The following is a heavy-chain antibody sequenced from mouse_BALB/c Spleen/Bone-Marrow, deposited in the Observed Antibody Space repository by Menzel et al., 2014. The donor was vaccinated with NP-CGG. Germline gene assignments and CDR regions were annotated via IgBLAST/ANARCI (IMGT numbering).Heavy chain of an antibody. CDR2: IWAGGST. J-gene: IGHJ4*01. D-gene: IGHD1-1*01. CDR3: ARGSYYEGAMDY. CDR1: GFSLTSYG. Sequence: VQLQQSGPGLVAPSQRLSIPCTVSGFSLTSYGVHWVRQPPGKVLEWLGVIWAGGSTNYNSALMSRLSISKDNSKSQVFLKMNSLQTDDTAMYYCARGSYYEGAMDYWGQGTSVTVSS. V-gene: IGHV2-9*02.